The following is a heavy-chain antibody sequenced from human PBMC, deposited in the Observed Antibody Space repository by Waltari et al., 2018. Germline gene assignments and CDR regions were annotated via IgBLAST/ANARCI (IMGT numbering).Heavy chain of an antibody. CDR1: GYSISSGYY. J-gene: IGHJ4*02. V-gene: IGHV4-38-2*01. Sequence: QVQLQESGPGLVKPSETLSLTCAVSGYSISSGYYWGWIRQPPGKGLGWIGSIYHSGSTYYNPSLKSRVTISVDTSKNQFSLKLSSVTAADTAVYYCARPHDGDYASFDYWGQGTLVTVSS. D-gene: IGHD4-17*01. CDR3: ARPHDGDYASFDY. CDR2: IYHSGST.